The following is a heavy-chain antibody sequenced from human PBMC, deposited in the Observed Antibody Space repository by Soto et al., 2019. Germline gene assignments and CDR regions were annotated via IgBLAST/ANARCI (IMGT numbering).Heavy chain of an antibody. CDR3: TSAVSANRASGLDV. J-gene: IGHJ6*02. Sequence: EVQLVASGGGLVQPGGSLRLSCAASGFIFSDHYMDWVRQAPGKGLEWLGRSKNKANSYTTDYAASVKGRFTVSRDDSKNSLYLQMTSLKTEDTAVYYCTSAVSANRASGLDVWGQGTTVTVSS. CDR1: GFIFSDHY. D-gene: IGHD2-8*01. CDR2: SKNKANSYTT. V-gene: IGHV3-72*01.